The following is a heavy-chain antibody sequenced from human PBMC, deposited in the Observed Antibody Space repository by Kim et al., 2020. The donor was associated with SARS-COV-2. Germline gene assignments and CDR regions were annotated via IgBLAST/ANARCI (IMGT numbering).Heavy chain of an antibody. D-gene: IGHD4-17*01. V-gene: IGHV4-34*01. Sequence: SETLSLTCAVYGGSFSGYYWSWIRQPPGKGLEWIGEINHSGSTNYNPSLKSRVTISVDTSKNQLSLKLSSVTAADTAVYYCARGRTVTTFFMSVHNWFDPWGQGTLVTVSS. J-gene: IGHJ5*02. CDR1: GGSFSGYY. CDR2: INHSGST. CDR3: ARGRTVTTFFMSVHNWFDP.